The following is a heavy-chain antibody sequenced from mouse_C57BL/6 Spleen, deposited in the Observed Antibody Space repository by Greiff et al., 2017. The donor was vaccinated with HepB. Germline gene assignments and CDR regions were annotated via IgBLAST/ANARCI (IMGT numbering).Heavy chain of an antibody. J-gene: IGHJ3*01. CDR2: ISYSGST. CDR3: AREDSSGYVGFAY. D-gene: IGHD3-2*02. V-gene: IGHV3-1*01. CDR1: GYSITSGYD. Sequence: EVQLVESGPGMVKPSQSLSLTCTVTGYSITSGYDWHWIRHFPGNKLEWMGYISYSGSTNYNPSLKSRISITHDTSKNHFFLKLNSVTTEDTATYYCAREDSSGYVGFAYWGQGTLVTVSA.